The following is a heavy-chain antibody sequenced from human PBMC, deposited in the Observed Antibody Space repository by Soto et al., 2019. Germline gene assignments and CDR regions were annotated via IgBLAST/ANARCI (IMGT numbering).Heavy chain of an antibody. CDR2: FDPEDGET. CDR1: GYTLTELS. J-gene: IGHJ4*02. D-gene: IGHD6-19*01. Sequence: GASVKVSCKVSGYTLTELSMHWVRQAPGKGLEWMGGFDPEDGETIYAQKFQGRVTMTEDTSTDTVYMELSSLRSEDTAVYYCATDLPYSSGWDDYFDYWGQGTLVTVS. V-gene: IGHV1-24*01. CDR3: ATDLPYSSGWDDYFDY.